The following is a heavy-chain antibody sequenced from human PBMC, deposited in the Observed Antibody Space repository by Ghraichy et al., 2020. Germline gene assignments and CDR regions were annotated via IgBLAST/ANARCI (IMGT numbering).Heavy chain of an antibody. Sequence: SDTLSLTCTVSGGSISSSSYYWGWIRQPPGKGLEWIGSIYYSGSTYYNPSLKSRVTISVDTSKNQFSLKLSSLTAADTAVYYCARDGSSVYDWSIGMDVWGQGTTVAVSS. CDR1: GGSISSSSYY. CDR2: IYYSGST. V-gene: IGHV4-39*07. J-gene: IGHJ6*02. CDR3: ARDGSSVYDWSIGMDV. D-gene: IGHD5/OR15-5a*01.